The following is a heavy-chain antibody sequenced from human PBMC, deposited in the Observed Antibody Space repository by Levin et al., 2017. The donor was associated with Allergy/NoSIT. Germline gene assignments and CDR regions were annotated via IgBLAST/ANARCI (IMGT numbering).Heavy chain of an antibody. CDR2: ISRGNSYT. J-gene: IGHJ4*02. V-gene: IGHV3-11*05. Sequence: PGGSLRLSCAASGFIVSDSYMSWIRQAPGKGLEWVSYISRGNSYTNYLDSVKGRFTISRDNAKNSLYLQMNSLRAEDTAIYYSARGRVPNDYWGQGTLVTVSS. D-gene: IGHD3-10*01. CDR1: GFIVSDSY. CDR3: ARGRVPNDY.